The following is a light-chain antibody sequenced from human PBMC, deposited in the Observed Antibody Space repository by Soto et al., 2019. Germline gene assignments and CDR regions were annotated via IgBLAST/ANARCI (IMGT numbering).Light chain of an antibody. CDR1: QGIGDN. V-gene: IGKV1-27*01. CDR2: TAC. Sequence: DIQMTQSPTSLSASVGDRVTITCRASQGIGDNLDGYQQKPGKVPKVLIYTACTLNSGVPSRFSGSGSGTEFTLTINSLQPEDVATYFCQKYASVPWSFGQGTRVEI. J-gene: IGKJ1*01. CDR3: QKYASVPWS.